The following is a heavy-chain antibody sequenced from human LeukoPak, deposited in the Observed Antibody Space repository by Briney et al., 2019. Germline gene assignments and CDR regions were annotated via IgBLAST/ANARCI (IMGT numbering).Heavy chain of an antibody. CDR2: ISAYNGNT. J-gene: IGHJ4*02. CDR3: AREDTIFGVVYDFYLDY. CDR1: GYTFTSYG. V-gene: IGHV1-18*01. Sequence: ASVKVSCKASGYTFTSYGISWVRQAPGQGLEWMGWISAYNGNTNYAQKLQGRVTMTTDTSTSTAYMELRSLRSDDTAVYYCAREDTIFGVVYDFYLDYRGQGTLVTVSS. D-gene: IGHD3-3*01.